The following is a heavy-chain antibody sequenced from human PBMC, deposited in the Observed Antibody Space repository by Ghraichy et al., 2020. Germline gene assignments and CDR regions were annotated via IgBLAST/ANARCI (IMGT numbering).Heavy chain of an antibody. CDR1: GFTFSSYW. CDR3: ARDRVGYDFWSGHLNAFDI. J-gene: IGHJ3*02. D-gene: IGHD3-3*01. Sequence: GGSLRLSCAASGFTFSSYWMSWVRQAPGKGLEWVANIKQDGSEKCYVDSVKGRFTISRDNAKNSLYLQMNSLIAEDTAVYCCARDRVGYDFWSGHLNAFDIWGQGTMVTVSS. V-gene: IGHV3-7*01. CDR2: IKQDGSEK.